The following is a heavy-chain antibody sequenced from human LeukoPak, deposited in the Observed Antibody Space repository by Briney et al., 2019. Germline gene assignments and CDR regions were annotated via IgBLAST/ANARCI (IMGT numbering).Heavy chain of an antibody. CDR2: ISSNTRVI. D-gene: IGHD3-16*02. J-gene: IGHJ4*02. CDR3: AKVPYDYVWGSYRYTPSY. Sequence: PGGSLRLSWAASGFTFSSYNMNWVRQAPGKGLEWVSYISSNTRVIHYADSVKGRFTTSRDNGKNSLYLQMNSLRAEDTAVYYCAKVPYDYVWGSYRYTPSYWGQGTLVTVSS. CDR1: GFTFSSYN. V-gene: IGHV3-48*01.